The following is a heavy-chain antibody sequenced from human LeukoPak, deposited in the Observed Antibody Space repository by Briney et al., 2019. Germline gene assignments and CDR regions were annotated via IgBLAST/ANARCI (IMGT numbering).Heavy chain of an antibody. V-gene: IGHV4-59*01. Sequence: SETLSLTCSVSGGSITSYYWSWIRQPPGKGLESIGYIYYSGTTNYNPSLKSRVTISLDTSKNQFSLKLSFVTAADTAVYFRARDGHYGSGLDYWGQGTLVTVSS. CDR3: ARDGHYGSGLDY. CDR1: GGSITSYY. CDR2: IYYSGTT. D-gene: IGHD3-10*01. J-gene: IGHJ4*02.